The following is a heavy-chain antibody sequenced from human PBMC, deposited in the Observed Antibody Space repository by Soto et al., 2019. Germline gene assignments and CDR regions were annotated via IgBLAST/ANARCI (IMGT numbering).Heavy chain of an antibody. J-gene: IGHJ3*02. D-gene: IGHD6-19*01. CDR3: ARDSSGWPHDAFDI. CDR2: ISAYNGNT. V-gene: IGHV1-18*04. Sequence: GASVKVSCKASGYTFTSYGISWVRQAPGQGLEWMGWISAYNGNTNYAQKLQGRVTMTTDTSTSTAYMELRSLRSDDTAVYYCARDSSGWPHDAFDIWGQGTMVTVSS. CDR1: GYTFTSYG.